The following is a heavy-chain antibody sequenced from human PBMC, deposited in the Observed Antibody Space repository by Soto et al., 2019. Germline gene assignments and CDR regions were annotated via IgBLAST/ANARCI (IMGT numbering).Heavy chain of an antibody. Sequence: SETLSLTCSVSDDPLNSDKYYWGWIRQPPGKGLEWIGSIYYSGSTYCNPSLKSRVTISVDTSKNQFSLKLSSVTAADTAVYYCASSGAVAGKDWFDPWGQGTLVTVSS. D-gene: IGHD6-19*01. CDR1: DDPLNSDKYY. V-gene: IGHV4-39*07. J-gene: IGHJ5*02. CDR2: IYYSGST. CDR3: ASSGAVAGKDWFDP.